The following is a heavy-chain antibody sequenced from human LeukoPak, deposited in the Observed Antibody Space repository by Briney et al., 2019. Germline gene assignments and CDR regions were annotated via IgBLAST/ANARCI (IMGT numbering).Heavy chain of an antibody. Sequence: GGSLRLSCAASGFTFDDYAMHWVRQAPGRGLEWVSGISWNSGNIGYADSVKGRFTISRDNAKNSLYLQMNSVTAEDTALYYCAKDIGSGSYYQFDYWGQGTLVTISS. D-gene: IGHD1-26*01. CDR3: AKDIGSGSYYQFDY. CDR2: ISWNSGNI. J-gene: IGHJ4*02. CDR1: GFTFDDYA. V-gene: IGHV3-9*01.